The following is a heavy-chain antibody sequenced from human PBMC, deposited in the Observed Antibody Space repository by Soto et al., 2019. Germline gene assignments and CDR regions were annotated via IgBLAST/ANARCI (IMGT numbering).Heavy chain of an antibody. D-gene: IGHD3-3*01. CDR2: INPSGGST. V-gene: IGHV1-46*01. CDR1: GYTFTSYY. J-gene: IGHJ4*02. Sequence: ASLKVSCKASGYTFTSYYMHWVRQAPGQGLEWMGIINPSGGSTSYAQKFQGRVTMTRDTSTSTVYMELSSLRSEDTVVYYCARGPNTSFWSGYCLDYWGQGTLVAVS. CDR3: ARGPNTSFWSGYCLDY.